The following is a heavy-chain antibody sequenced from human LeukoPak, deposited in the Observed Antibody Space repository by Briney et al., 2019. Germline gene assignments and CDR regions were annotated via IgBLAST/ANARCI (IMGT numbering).Heavy chain of an antibody. V-gene: IGHV3-23*01. CDR1: GFTFSSYA. J-gene: IGHJ5*02. D-gene: IGHD2-2*01. CDR3: LSYCSSTSCYESNWFDP. CDR2: ISDSGFST. Sequence: GGSLSLSCAASGFTFSSYAMSWVRQAPGKGLEWVSAISDSGFSTYYADSVKGRFTISRDNSKNTLYLQMNSLRPEDTAVYYCLSYCSSTSCYESNWFDPWGQGTLVTVSS.